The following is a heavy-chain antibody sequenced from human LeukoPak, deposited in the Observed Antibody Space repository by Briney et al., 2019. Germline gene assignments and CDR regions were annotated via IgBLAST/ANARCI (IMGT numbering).Heavy chain of an antibody. CDR1: GFTFSTYA. Sequence: PGGSLRLSCAASGFTFSTYAVHWVRQAPGKGLEFVSAISSDGGSTYYANSVRGRFTISRDNSKNTLYLQMGSLRPEDMAVYYCARAVHSSGYPPVDYWGQGTLDTVSS. J-gene: IGHJ4*02. CDR3: ARAVHSSGYPPVDY. V-gene: IGHV3-64*01. D-gene: IGHD3-22*01. CDR2: ISSDGGST.